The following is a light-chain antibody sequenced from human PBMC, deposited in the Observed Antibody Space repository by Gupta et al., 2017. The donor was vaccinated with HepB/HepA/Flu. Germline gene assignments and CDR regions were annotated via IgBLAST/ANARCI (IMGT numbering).Light chain of an antibody. CDR1: SGNIASNY. CDR2: EDR. J-gene: IGLJ7*01. CDR3: QSDDVVSQPV. V-gene: IGLV6-57*03. Sequence: FMLTQPHSVSESPGKTVTISCTRSSGNIASNYVQWYQQRPGRAPRTVIYEDRDRPSGVPDRFYGSIDRSSNSASLTISGRKTEDEAIYYGQSDDVVSQPVFGGGTKLTVL.